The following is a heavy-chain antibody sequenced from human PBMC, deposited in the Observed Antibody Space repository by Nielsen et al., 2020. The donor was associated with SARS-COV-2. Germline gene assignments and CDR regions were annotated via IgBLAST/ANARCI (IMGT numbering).Heavy chain of an antibody. Sequence: GGSLRLSCAASGFTFSSYAMSWVRQAPGKGLEWVSAISGSGGSTYYADSVKGRFTISRDNSKNTLYLQMNSLRAEDTAVYYCAKIIGYSGTKPNFDYWGQGTLVTVSS. D-gene: IGHD4-23*01. CDR2: ISGSGGST. CDR1: GFTFSSYA. V-gene: IGHV3-23*01. J-gene: IGHJ4*02. CDR3: AKIIGYSGTKPNFDY.